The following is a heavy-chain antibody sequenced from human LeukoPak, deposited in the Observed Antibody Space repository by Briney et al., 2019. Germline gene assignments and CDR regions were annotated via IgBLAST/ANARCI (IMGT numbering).Heavy chain of an antibody. CDR3: AKLLGTVTTYDY. V-gene: IGHV3-7*01. CDR1: GFTFSHNW. CDR2: IRPDGSEE. Sequence: PGGSLRRSCTASGFTFSHNWMSWVRQAPGKGLEWVASIRPDGSEEYYMDSVKGRFTISRDNAKNSLYLQMNSLRAEDTALYYCAKLLGTVTTYDYWGQGTLVTVSS. J-gene: IGHJ4*02. D-gene: IGHD2-21*02.